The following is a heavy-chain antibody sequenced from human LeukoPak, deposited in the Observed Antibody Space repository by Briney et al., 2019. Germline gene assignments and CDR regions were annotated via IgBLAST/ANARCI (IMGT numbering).Heavy chain of an antibody. J-gene: IGHJ4*02. CDR1: GYSFNNYA. CDR2: INCGNGKT. V-gene: IGHV1-3*01. CDR3: ARSIWYNRQYYFDY. Sequence: ASVKVSCKASGYSFNNYAMQWARQAPGQRLEWMGWINCGNGKTKYPEKFQGTVTITRDTSATTAYMDLSSLRSEDTAVYYCARSIWYNRQYYFDYWGQGTLVTVSS. D-gene: IGHD6-13*01.